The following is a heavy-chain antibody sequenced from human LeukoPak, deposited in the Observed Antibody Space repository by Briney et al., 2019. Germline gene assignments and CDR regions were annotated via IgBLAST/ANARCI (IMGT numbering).Heavy chain of an antibody. CDR2: INAGNGNT. J-gene: IGHJ6*03. CDR1: GYTFSSYA. D-gene: IGHD7-27*01. CDR3: ARVLPSGVYYYMDV. Sequence: ASVKVSCKASGYTFSSYAMHWVRQAPGQRLEWMGWINAGNGNTKYSQEFQGRVTIIRDTSASTAYMELSSLRSEDMAVYYCARVLPSGVYYYMDVWGKGTTVTVSS. V-gene: IGHV1-3*03.